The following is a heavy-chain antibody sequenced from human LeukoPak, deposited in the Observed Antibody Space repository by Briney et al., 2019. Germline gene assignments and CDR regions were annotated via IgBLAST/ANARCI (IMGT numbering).Heavy chain of an antibody. V-gene: IGHV4-30-4*01. CDR3: ASGIAVAGTLDY. CDR1: GGSISSGDYY. CDR2: IYYSGST. D-gene: IGHD6-19*01. J-gene: IGHJ4*02. Sequence: SQTLSLTCTVSGGSISSGDYYGSWIRQPPGKGLEWIGYIYYSGSTYYNPSLKSRVTISVDTSKNQFSLKLSSVTAADTAVYYCASGIAVAGTLDYWGQGTLVTVSS.